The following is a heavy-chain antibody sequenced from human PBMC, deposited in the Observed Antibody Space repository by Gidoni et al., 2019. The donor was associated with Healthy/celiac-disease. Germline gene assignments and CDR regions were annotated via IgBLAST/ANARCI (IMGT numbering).Heavy chain of an antibody. Sequence: QLQLQESGPGLVKPSETLSLTCTVSGGSISSSSYYWGWIRQPPGKGLEWIGSMYYSGSTYYNPSLKSRVTISVDTTKNQFALKLSSVTAADTAVYYCARHVRDGYNLWDYWGQGTLVTVSS. J-gene: IGHJ4*02. D-gene: IGHD5-12*01. CDR1: GGSISSSSYY. CDR2: MYYSGST. V-gene: IGHV4-39*01. CDR3: ARHVRDGYNLWDY.